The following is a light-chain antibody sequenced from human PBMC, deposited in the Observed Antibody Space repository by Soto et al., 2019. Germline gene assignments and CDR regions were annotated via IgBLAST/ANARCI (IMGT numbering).Light chain of an antibody. CDR1: SSDVGGYNY. Sequence: QSALTQPASVSGSPGQSITISCTGTSSDVGGYNYVSWYQHHPGKAPKLMIYDVSNRPSGVSNRFSGSKSGNTASLAISGLQPEDEADYYCSSYTTCSTRQIVLGTGTKVTVL. J-gene: IGLJ1*01. CDR2: DVS. CDR3: SSYTTCSTRQIV. V-gene: IGLV2-14*03.